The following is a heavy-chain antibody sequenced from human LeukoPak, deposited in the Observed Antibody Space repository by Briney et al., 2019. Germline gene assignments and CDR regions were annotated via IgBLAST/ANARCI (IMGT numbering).Heavy chain of an antibody. V-gene: IGHV5-51*01. CDR2: TYPGDSNT. Sequence: GESLKISCKGSGYSFTNNWIGWVRQMPGKGLEWMGITYPGDSNTRYSPCFQGQVTISADKSISSAYLQWSSLKASDTAMYYCVRSPACSSGTCYPNWFDPWGQGTLVTVSS. D-gene: IGHD2-15*01. CDR3: VRSPACSSGTCYPNWFDP. J-gene: IGHJ5*02. CDR1: GYSFTNNW.